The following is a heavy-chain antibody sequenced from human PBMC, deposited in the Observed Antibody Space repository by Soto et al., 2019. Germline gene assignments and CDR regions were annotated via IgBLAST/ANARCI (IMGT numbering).Heavy chain of an antibody. CDR3: ARDYGAYCGGDCYFYYFDY. CDR2: IIPIFGTA. Sequence: SVKVSCKASGGTFSSYAISWVRQAPGQGLEWMGGIIPIFGTANYAQKFQGRVTITADESTSTAYMELSSLRSEDTAVYYCARDYGAYCGGDCYFYYFDYWGQGTLVTVSS. D-gene: IGHD2-21*02. J-gene: IGHJ4*02. V-gene: IGHV1-69*13. CDR1: GGTFSSYA.